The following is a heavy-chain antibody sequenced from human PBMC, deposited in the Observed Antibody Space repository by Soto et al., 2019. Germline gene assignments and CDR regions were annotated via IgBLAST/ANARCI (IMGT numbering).Heavy chain of an antibody. Sequence: SGPTLVNPTQTLTLTCTFSGFSLTTVGMGVGWIRQPPGKALDWLGIIYWDDDKRYSPSLNGRVTFIKDTSKNQVVLTMTNVDPVDTGTYYCAHRNSRMFAFDIWGQGTLVTVSS. J-gene: IGHJ3*02. D-gene: IGHD3-10*02. V-gene: IGHV2-5*02. CDR1: GFSLTTVGMG. CDR3: AHRNSRMFAFDI. CDR2: IYWDDDK.